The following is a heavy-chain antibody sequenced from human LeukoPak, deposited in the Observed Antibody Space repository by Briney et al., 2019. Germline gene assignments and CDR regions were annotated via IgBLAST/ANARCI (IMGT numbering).Heavy chain of an antibody. V-gene: IGHV4-39*01. Sequence: SETLSLACTVSGGSISSSSYYWGWIRQPPGKGLEWIGSIYYSGSTYYNPSLKSRVTISVDTSKNQFSLKLSSVTAADTAVYYCASGLLFDYWGQGTLVTVSS. J-gene: IGHJ4*02. CDR3: ASGLLFDY. CDR1: GGSISSSSYY. CDR2: IYYSGST. D-gene: IGHD1-26*01.